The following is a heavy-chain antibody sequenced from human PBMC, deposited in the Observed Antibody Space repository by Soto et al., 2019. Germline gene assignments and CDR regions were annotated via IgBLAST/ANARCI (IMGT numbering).Heavy chain of an antibody. Sequence: PSQTLSLTCAISGDSVSSNSATWTWIRQSPSRGLEWLGKTYYRSRWYNDYADSVKSRITINSDTSKNQFSLQLNSVTLEDTAVYYCAREGAGDKYGYGDFDLWGR. CDR3: AREGAGDKYGYGDFDL. J-gene: IGHJ2*01. D-gene: IGHD3-10*01. CDR2: TYYRSRWYN. V-gene: IGHV6-1*01. CDR1: GDSVSSNSAT.